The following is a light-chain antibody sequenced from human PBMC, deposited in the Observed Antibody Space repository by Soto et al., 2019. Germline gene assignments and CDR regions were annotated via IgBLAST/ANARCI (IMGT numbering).Light chain of an antibody. CDR1: SSDVGGYNY. V-gene: IGLV2-14*01. Sequence: QSVLTQPASVSGSPGQSITISCTGTSSDVGGYNYASWYQQHPGKAPKLMIYDVSNRPSGVSNRFSGSKSGNTASLTISGLQAEYEADSYCSSYTSSSTRVFGTGTKVTVL. CDR2: DVS. CDR3: SSYTSSSTRV. J-gene: IGLJ1*01.